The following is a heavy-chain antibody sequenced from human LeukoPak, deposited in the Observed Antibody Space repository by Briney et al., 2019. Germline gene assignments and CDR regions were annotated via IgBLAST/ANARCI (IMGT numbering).Heavy chain of an antibody. V-gene: IGHV3-23*01. CDR3: ARQPPGSNYGYRAFWYFDL. J-gene: IGHJ2*01. CDR2: ISDSGADT. CDR1: GFTFSYYA. Sequence: GGSLRLSCAASGFTFSYYAMSWVRQAPGRGLEWVSVISDSGADTSYADSGKGRFTISRDNSKNTVYLQMNSLRAEDTAVYYCARQPPGSNYGYRAFWYFDLWGRGTLVTVSS. D-gene: IGHD5-18*01.